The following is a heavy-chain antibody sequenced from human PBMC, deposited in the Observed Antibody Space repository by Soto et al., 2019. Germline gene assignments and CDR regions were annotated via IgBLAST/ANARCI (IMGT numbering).Heavy chain of an antibody. V-gene: IGHV3-23*01. CDR3: AKEGGYCSSTSCYGRVYY. J-gene: IGHJ4*02. CDR1: GFTFGTYS. Sequence: GGSLRLSCAASGFTFGTYSMNWVRQAPGKGLEWVSGIYGNGGGTFYADSVKGRFTISRDNSRNTLYLQMNSLRAEDTAVYYCAKEGGYCSSTSCYGRVYYWGQGTLVTVS. D-gene: IGHD2-2*03. CDR2: IYGNGGGT.